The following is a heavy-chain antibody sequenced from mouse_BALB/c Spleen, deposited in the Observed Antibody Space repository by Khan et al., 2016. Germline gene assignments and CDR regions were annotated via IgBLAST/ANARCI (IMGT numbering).Heavy chain of an antibody. CDR2: IWGDGST. Sequence: QVQLKESGPGLVAPSQSLSTTCTVSGFSLTGYDVNWVRQPPGKGLEGLGMIWGDGSTDYNSTLKSRPSISKDNSKSQVFLKMNSLQTDDTARYYCATTGFAYWGQGTLVTVSA. CDR1: GFSLTGYD. D-gene: IGHD4-1*02. CDR3: ATTGFAY. J-gene: IGHJ3*01. V-gene: IGHV2-6-7*01.